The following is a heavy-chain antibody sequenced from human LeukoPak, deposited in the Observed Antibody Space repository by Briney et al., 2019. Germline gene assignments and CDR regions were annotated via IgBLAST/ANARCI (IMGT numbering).Heavy chain of an antibody. CDR2: IKSKTDGGTS. V-gene: IGHV3-15*01. CDR1: GFTFTNAW. J-gene: IGHJ5*02. D-gene: IGHD3-10*01. Sequence: GGSLRLSCAASGFTFTNAWMYWVRQAPGKGLEWVGRIKSKTDGGTSDYAAPVTGRFTISRDDSKSTLYMEMNSLKTEDTGVYYCSTLWYGAWGQGTLVTVSS. CDR3: STLWYGA.